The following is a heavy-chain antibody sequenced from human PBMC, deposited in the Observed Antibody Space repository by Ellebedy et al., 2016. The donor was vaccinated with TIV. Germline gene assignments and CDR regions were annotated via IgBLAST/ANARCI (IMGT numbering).Heavy chain of an antibody. D-gene: IGHD3-10*01. J-gene: IGHJ6*02. Sequence: AASVKVSCKASGYTFTGYYMHWVRQAPGQGLEWMGIINPSGGSTSYAQKFQGRVTMTRDTSTSTVYMELSSLRSEDTAVYYCARDRSGTTSWFGEFPGDVWGQGTTVTVSS. CDR1: GYTFTGYY. CDR3: ARDRSGTTSWFGEFPGDV. V-gene: IGHV1-46*01. CDR2: INPSGGST.